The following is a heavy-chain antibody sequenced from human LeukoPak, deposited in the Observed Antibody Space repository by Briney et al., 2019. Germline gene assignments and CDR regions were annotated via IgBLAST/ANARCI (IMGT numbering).Heavy chain of an antibody. CDR3: ARDQRYATDY. D-gene: IGHD2-2*01. CDR2: VSSSGANT. J-gene: IGHJ4*02. CDR1: GYMFTSYN. Sequence: ASVKVSCKASGYMFTSYNMQWVRQAPGQGLEWMGMVSSSGANTKYAHKFRGRVTMTSDTSTSAVYMELSSLISDDTAVYYCARDQRYATDYWGQGTLVTVYS. V-gene: IGHV1-46*03.